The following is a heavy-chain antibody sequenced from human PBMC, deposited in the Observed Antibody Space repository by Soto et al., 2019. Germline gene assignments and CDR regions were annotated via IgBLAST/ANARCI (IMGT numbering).Heavy chain of an antibody. CDR3: ASQCIAGTFCLYYYYGMDV. J-gene: IGHJ6*02. V-gene: IGHV3-23*01. CDR1: GFTFSSYA. Sequence: GGSLRLSCAASGFTFSSYAMSWVRQAPGKGLEWVSAISGSGGSTYYADSVKGRFTISRDNSKNTLYLQMNSLRAEDTAVYYCASQCIAGTFCLYYYYGMDVWGQGTTVTVSS. CDR2: ISGSGGST. D-gene: IGHD6-13*01.